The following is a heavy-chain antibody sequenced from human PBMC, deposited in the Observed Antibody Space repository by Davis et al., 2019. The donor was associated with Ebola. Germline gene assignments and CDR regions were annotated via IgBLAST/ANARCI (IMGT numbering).Heavy chain of an antibody. CDR1: GYSFTGYY. D-gene: IGHD6-13*01. CDR3: ARGGGSWSRGMDV. CDR2: MNPNSGDT. J-gene: IGHJ6*02. V-gene: IGHV1-2*02. Sequence: ASVKVSCKASGYSFTGYYIHWVRQAPGQGLEWMGLMNPNSGDTNYAQNFQGRVTMTRDTSITTAYLELSRLRSDDTAIYYCARGGGSWSRGMDVWGQGTTVTVSS.